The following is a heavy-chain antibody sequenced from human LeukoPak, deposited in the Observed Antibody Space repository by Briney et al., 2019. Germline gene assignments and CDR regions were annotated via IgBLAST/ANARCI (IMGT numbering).Heavy chain of an antibody. J-gene: IGHJ4*02. CDR2: IGPTGTDR. Sequence: PGGSLRLSCTASGFTFSSCGFHWVCQAPGKGLEWVSSIGPTGTDRYYADSVRGRFTISRDNAKTSMYLQMDGLSDEDTAVYYCAPEAICRHYDYWGQGTLLTVSS. D-gene: IGHD3-3*02. V-gene: IGHV3-21*01. CDR1: GFTFSSCG. CDR3: APEAICRHYDY.